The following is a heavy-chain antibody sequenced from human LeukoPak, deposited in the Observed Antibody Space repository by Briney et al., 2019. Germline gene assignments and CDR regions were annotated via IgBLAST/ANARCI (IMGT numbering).Heavy chain of an antibody. CDR1: GGTFNRYA. CDR3: ASGKYGLRSWFDP. CDR2: IIPILGTA. Sequence: SVNVSCKASGGTFNRYAVTWVRQAPGQGLEWLGGIIPILGTANYAQKFQGRVTIPPDESTNTAYMEPPSLTPEDTAVYYFASGKYGLRSWFDPWGGGT. J-gene: IGHJ5*02. D-gene: IGHD4-17*01. V-gene: IGHV1-69*13.